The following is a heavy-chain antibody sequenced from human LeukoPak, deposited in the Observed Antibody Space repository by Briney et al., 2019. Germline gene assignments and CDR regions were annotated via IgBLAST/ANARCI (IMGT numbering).Heavy chain of an antibody. V-gene: IGHV3-23*01. Sequence: GGSLRHSCAASGFTFSSYAMSWVRQAPGKGLEWVSAISGRGGSTYYADSVKGRFTISRDNSKNTLYLQMNSLRAEDTAVYYCAKNGDYFARLIWDIWGQGTMVTVSS. J-gene: IGHJ3*02. CDR3: AKNGDYFARLIWDI. CDR1: GFTFSSYA. D-gene: IGHD4-17*01. CDR2: ISGRGGST.